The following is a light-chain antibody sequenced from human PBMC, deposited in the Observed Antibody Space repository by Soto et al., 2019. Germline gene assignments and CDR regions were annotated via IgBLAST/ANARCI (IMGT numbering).Light chain of an antibody. Sequence: QSALTQPPSVSGAPGQRVTISCTGSSSNIGAGYDVHWYQQLPGTAPKVLIYGNSNRPSGVPDRLSGSKSGTSASLAITGLQAEDEADYYCQSYDSSLSGYDFGTGTKVTVL. CDR2: GNS. J-gene: IGLJ1*01. CDR1: SSNIGAGYD. V-gene: IGLV1-40*01. CDR3: QSYDSSLSGYD.